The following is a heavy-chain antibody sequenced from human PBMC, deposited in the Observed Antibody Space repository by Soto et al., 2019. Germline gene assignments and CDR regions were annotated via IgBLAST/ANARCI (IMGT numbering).Heavy chain of an antibody. V-gene: IGHV1-69*01. J-gene: IGHJ4*02. CDR3: ARGRLKWELLSSLDY. CDR2: IIPIFGTA. Sequence: QVQLVQSGAEVKKPGSSVKVSCKASGGTFSSYAISWVRQAPGQGLEWMGGIIPIFGTANYAQKFQGRVTITADEYTSTAYRELSSLRSEDTAVYYCARGRLKWELLSSLDYWGQGTLVTVSS. CDR1: GGTFSSYA. D-gene: IGHD1-26*01.